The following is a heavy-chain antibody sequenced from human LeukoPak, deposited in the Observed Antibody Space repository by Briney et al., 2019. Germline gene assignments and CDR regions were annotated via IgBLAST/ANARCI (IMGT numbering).Heavy chain of an antibody. CDR1: GFTFSSYG. V-gene: IGHV3-30*03. Sequence: GGSLRLSCAASGFTFSSYGMHWIRQAPGKGLEWVAVISYDGSNKYYADSVKGRFTISRDNSKNTLYLQMNSLRAEDTAVYYCARDEGYCSRTSCYEASKGMDVWGQGTAVIVSS. J-gene: IGHJ6*02. D-gene: IGHD2-2*01. CDR3: ARDEGYCSRTSCYEASKGMDV. CDR2: ISYDGSNK.